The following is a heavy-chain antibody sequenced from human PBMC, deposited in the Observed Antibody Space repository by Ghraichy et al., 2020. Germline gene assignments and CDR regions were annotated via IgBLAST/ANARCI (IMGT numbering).Heavy chain of an antibody. CDR2: IYYRTKWYN. D-gene: IGHD2-15*01. J-gene: IGHJ6*02. CDR3: ARDPPNFHSAGYV. Sequence: SQTLSLTCAISGDSVSSNGATWNWIRPSPSRGFEWLRRIYYRTKWYNDYTISVKRRITINPDTSKNQFSLQLNSVTPEDTAVYYCARDPPNFHSAGYVWGQGTAVTFSS. CDR1: GDSVSSNGAT. V-gene: IGHV6-1*01.